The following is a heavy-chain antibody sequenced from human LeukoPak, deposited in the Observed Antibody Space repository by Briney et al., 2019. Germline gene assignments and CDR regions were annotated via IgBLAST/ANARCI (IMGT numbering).Heavy chain of an antibody. CDR3: ARDKGTSYLSSFDY. CDR1: GFTVSSNY. D-gene: IGHD6-6*01. CDR2: IYSGGST. V-gene: IGHV3-66*01. Sequence: HPGGSLRLSCAASGFTVSSNYMSWVRQAPGKGLEWVSVIYSGGSTYYADSVKGRFIISRDNSKNTLYLQMNSLRAADTAVYYCARDKGTSYLSSFDYWGQGTLVTVSS. J-gene: IGHJ4*02.